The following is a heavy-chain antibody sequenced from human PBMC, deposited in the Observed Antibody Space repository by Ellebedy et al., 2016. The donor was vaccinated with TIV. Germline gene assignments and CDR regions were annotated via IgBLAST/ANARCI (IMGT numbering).Heavy chain of an antibody. D-gene: IGHD4-17*01. CDR3: ARGFGDYDY. CDR2: INPSGGST. V-gene: IGHV1-46*01. J-gene: IGHJ4*02. CDR1: GYTFTSYH. Sequence: AASVKVSCKASGYTFTSYHINWARQAPGQGLEWMGIINPSGGSTSYAQKFQGRVTMTRDRSTSTVYMELSSLKSDDTAVYYCARGFGDYDYWGQGTLVTVSS.